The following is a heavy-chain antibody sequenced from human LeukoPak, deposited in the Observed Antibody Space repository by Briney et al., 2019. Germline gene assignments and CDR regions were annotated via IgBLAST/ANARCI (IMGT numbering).Heavy chain of an antibody. Sequence: GGSLRLSCAASGFTFSSYSMNWVRQAPGKGLEWVSYISSSSSTIYYADSVKGRFTISRDNAKNSLYLQMNSLRAEDTAVYYCARAEGTRYCSSTSCYEYYYYGMDVWGQGTTVTVSS. CDR1: GFTFSSYS. V-gene: IGHV3-48*01. J-gene: IGHJ6*02. D-gene: IGHD2-2*01. CDR3: ARAEGTRYCSSTSCYEYYYYGMDV. CDR2: ISSSSSTI.